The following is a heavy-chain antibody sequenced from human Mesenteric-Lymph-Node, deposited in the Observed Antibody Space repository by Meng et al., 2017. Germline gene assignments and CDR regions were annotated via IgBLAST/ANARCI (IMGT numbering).Heavy chain of an antibody. CDR3: ARDRTTGRYFDY. V-gene: IGHV4-30-2*01. CDR2: IYHSGSP. Sequence: QLHLQESGSGLGKPSQTLALTCAVSGGSISSGGYSWSWIWQPPGKGLEWIGFIYHSGSPYYNPSLKSRVTISVDRSKNQFSLRLSSVTAADTAVYYCARDRTTGRYFDYWGQGTLVTVSS. D-gene: IGHD4-11*01. CDR1: GGSISSGGYS. J-gene: IGHJ4*02.